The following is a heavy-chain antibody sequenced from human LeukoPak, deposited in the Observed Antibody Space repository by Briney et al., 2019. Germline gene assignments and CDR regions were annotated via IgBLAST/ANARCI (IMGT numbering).Heavy chain of an antibody. J-gene: IGHJ4*02. D-gene: IGHD5-18*01. CDR3: AKTKGYTFDY. CDR2: IRYDGSNE. CDR1: GFTFSDYG. V-gene: IGHV3-30*02. Sequence: PGASLRLSCAASGFTFSDYGMHWVRQAPGKGLEWVAFIRYDGSNEYYADSVKGRFTISRDNSKYTLFLQMNSLRAEDTAVYHCAKTKGYTFDYWGQGTLVTVSA.